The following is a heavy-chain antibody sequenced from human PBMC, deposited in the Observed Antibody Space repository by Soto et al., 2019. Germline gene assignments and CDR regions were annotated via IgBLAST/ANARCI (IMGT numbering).Heavy chain of an antibody. J-gene: IGHJ4*02. V-gene: IGHV1-69*12. Sequence: QVQLVQSGAEVKKPGSSVKVSCKASGGTFSSYAISWVRQAPVQGLEWRGGIIPIFGTANYAQKFQGRVTITADESTSTAYMELSSLRSEDTAVYYCARPPSGQLWLDYWGQGTLVTVSS. CDR3: ARPPSGQLWLDY. CDR2: IIPIFGTA. D-gene: IGHD5-18*01. CDR1: GGTFSSYA.